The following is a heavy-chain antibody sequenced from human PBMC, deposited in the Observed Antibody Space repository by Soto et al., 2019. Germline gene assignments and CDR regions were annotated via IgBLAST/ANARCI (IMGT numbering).Heavy chain of an antibody. D-gene: IGHD5-18*01. J-gene: IGHJ4*02. Sequence: GGSLRLSCAASGFTFSSYGMHWVRQAPGKGLEWVAVISYDGSNKYYADSVKGRFTISRDNSKNTLYLQMNSLRAEDTAVYYCAKVLSRRGYSYGPHYFDYWGQGTLVTVSS. V-gene: IGHV3-30*18. CDR1: GFTFSSYG. CDR2: ISYDGSNK. CDR3: AKVLSRRGYSYGPHYFDY.